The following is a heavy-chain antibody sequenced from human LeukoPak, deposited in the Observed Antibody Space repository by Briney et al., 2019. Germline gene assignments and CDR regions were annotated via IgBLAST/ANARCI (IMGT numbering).Heavy chain of an antibody. CDR2: IYYSGST. CDR1: GGSISSYY. V-gene: IGHV4-59*01. CDR3: ASQNWGSASFDY. Sequence: SETLSLTCTVSGGSISSYYWSWIRQPPGKGLEWIGYIYYSGSTNYNPSLKSRVTISVDTSKNQFTLKLSSVTAADTAVYYCASQNWGSASFDYWGQGTLVTVSS. D-gene: IGHD7-27*01. J-gene: IGHJ4*02.